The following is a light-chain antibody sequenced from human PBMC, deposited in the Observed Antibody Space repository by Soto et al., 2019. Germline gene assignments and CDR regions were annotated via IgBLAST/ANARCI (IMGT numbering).Light chain of an antibody. V-gene: IGLV2-14*03. CDR3: SSYTSSNSYV. CDR1: SSVVGAYNF. J-gene: IGLJ1*01. Sequence: QSVLTQPASVSGSPGQWITISCTGTSSVVGAYNFVSWYQQHPGKAPKLMLYDVTNRPSGVSNRFSGSKSGNTASLTISGLQAEDEADYYCSSYTSSNSYVFGTGTKVTVL. CDR2: DVT.